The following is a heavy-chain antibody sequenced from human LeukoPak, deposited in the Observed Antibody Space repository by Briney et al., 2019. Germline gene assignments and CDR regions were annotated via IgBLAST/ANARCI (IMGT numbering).Heavy chain of an antibody. CDR2: IYYSGST. J-gene: IGHJ4*02. V-gene: IGHV4-39*01. CDR1: GGSISSSSYY. D-gene: IGHD3-3*01. CDR3: ARHNFWSGYPIDY. Sequence: PSETLSLTCTVSGGSISSSSYYWGWIRQPPGKGLEWIGSIYYSGSTYYNPSLKSRVTISVDTSKNQFSLKLSSVTAADTAVYYCARHNFWSGYPIDYWGQGTLVTVSS.